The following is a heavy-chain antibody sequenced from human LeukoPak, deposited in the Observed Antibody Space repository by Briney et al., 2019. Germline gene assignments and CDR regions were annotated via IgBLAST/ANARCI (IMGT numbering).Heavy chain of an antibody. V-gene: IGHV5-51*01. CDR3: ARLSGSYYSHFDY. Sequence: GESLKISCQASGYTFSNYWIGWVRQKPGKGLEWMGIIHPGDSDTRYSPSFQGQVTISADKSISTAYLQWSSLKASDTAMYYCARLSGSYYSHFDYWGQGTLVTVSS. J-gene: IGHJ4*02. CDR2: IHPGDSDT. CDR1: GYTFSNYW. D-gene: IGHD1-26*01.